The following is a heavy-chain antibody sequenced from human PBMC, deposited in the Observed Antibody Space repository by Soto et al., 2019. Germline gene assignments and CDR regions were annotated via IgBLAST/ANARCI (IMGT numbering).Heavy chain of an antibody. J-gene: IGHJ3*02. CDR2: IYPGDSDT. CDR1: GYSFTSYW. Sequence: PGESLKISCKGSGYSFTSYWIGWVRQMPGKGLEWMGIIYPGDSDTRYSPSFEGQVTISADKSIITAYLQWSSLKASDTGMYYCARPITSGGAYDAFDIWGQGTMATVSS. V-gene: IGHV5-51*01. CDR3: ARPITSGGAYDAFDI. D-gene: IGHD6-19*01.